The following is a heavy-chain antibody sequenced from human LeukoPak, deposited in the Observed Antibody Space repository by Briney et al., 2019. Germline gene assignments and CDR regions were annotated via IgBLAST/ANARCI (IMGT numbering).Heavy chain of an antibody. CDR1: KXTFSRLR. Sequence: SGGSLRHPRVGSKXTFSRLRMMWAPQATGKGGEAGGNINQVVNEIHYVDSVKARFTISRDNAKNSLYLQLNSLIAEDTAVYYFARDPYSSFFGAFDIWGQGAMVTVSS. CDR3: ARDPYSSFFGAFDI. D-gene: IGHD3-22*01. CDR2: INQVVNEI. V-gene: IGHV3-7*04. J-gene: IGHJ3*02.